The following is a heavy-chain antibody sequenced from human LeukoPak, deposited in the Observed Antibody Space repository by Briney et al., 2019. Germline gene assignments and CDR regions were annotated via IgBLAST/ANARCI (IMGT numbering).Heavy chain of an antibody. D-gene: IGHD3-22*01. V-gene: IGHV3-23*01. CDR1: GFTFSSYA. J-gene: IGHJ4*02. Sequence: GGSLRLSCAASGFTFSSYAMSWVRQAPGKGLEWVSVISGSGGSTYYADSVKGRFTISRDNSKNTLYLQMNSLRAEDTAVYYCAKGPTYYYDSSGYYRDYWGQGTLVTVSS. CDR2: ISGSGGST. CDR3: AKGPTYYYDSSGYYRDY.